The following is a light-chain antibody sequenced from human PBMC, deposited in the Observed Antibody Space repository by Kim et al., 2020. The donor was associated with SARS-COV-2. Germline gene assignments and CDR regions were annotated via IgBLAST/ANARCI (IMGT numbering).Light chain of an antibody. CDR2: DVR. Sequence: GQSITISCSGTSGDIGNSNSVPWYQQHSGEAPRLIIYDVRDRPSGVSARFSGSKSANMASLTISGLRSEDEADYYCCSTSNTLDYVFGSGTRVTVL. V-gene: IGLV2-14*03. CDR3: CSTSNTLDYV. J-gene: IGLJ1*01. CDR1: SGDIGNSNS.